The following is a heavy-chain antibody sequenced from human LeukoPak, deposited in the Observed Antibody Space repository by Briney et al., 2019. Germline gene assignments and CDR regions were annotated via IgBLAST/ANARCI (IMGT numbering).Heavy chain of an antibody. CDR1: GFTFRMYA. J-gene: IGHJ4*02. V-gene: IGHV3-23*01. D-gene: IGHD3-22*01. CDR3: AKESLSYDGSTHVYYVQS. CDR2: IIYDGRHT. Sequence: GGSLRLSCTASGFTFRMYAMSWFRQAPGKGLESVASIIYDGRHTYYAASVKGRFTISRDNSQNTLYLQMNSLRAEDTALYFCAKESLSYDGSTHVYYVQSLGQGTLVTVSS.